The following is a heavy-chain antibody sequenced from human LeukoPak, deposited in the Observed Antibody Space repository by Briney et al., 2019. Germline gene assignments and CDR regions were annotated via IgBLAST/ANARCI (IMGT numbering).Heavy chain of an antibody. V-gene: IGHV1-18*01. J-gene: IGHJ4*02. CDR1: GHTFTNYG. CDR3: ARNIQGGYGDYPWVD. CDR2: SSAYNGKT. D-gene: IGHD4-17*01. Sequence: ASVKVSCKASGHTFTNYGITWVRQAPGQGLEGMGWSSAYNGKTNYAQKFQGRGTMSTDTSTRTAYMELWSLRSDDTAVYYCARNIQGGYGDYPWVDWGQGTLVTVSS.